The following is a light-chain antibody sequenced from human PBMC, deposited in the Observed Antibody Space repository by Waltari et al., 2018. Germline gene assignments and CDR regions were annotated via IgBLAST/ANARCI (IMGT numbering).Light chain of an antibody. V-gene: IGLV1-47*01. CDR1: SSTIRSNY. CDR3: AAWDDSLSGRV. CDR2: RNN. J-gene: IGLJ3*02. Sequence: QSVLTQPPSASGTPGQRATTSCSGSSSTIRSNYVYWYQQLPGTAPKLLIYRNNQRPSGVPDRFSGSKSGTSASLAISGLRSEDEADYYCAAWDDSLSGRVFGGGTKLTVL.